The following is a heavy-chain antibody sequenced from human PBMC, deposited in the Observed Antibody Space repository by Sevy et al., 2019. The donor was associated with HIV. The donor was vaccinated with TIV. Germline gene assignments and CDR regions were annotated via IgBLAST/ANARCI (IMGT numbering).Heavy chain of an antibody. D-gene: IGHD3-10*01. Sequence: GGSLRLSCAASGFGFSGTWMNWVRQAPGKGLEWVAIISPEGSRIDYADSVKGRLIISRDNANNSVSLQMNSLRVEDMGVYYCAKDRGWKTFDYWGQGALVTVSS. CDR2: ISPEGSRI. J-gene: IGHJ4*02. CDR1: GFGFSGTW. CDR3: AKDRGWKTFDY. V-gene: IGHV3-7*04.